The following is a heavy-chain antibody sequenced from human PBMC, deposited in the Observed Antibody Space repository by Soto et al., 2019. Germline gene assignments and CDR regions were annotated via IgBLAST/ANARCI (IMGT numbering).Heavy chain of an antibody. V-gene: IGHV1-69*06. J-gene: IGHJ4*02. D-gene: IGHD6-19*01. CDR1: GGTFSSYA. CDR3: PPLSSGWALSPGY. Sequence: QVQLVQSGAEVKKPGSSVKVSCKASGGTFSSYAISWVRQAPGQGLEWMGGIIPIFGTANYAQKFQGRVTIPADKPTSTAYRELSSLRSEDTAVYYCPPLSSGWALSPGYWGQGPLVTVPS. CDR2: IIPIFGTA.